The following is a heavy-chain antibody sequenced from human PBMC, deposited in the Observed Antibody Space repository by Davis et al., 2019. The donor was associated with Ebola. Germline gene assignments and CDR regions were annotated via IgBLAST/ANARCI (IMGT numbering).Heavy chain of an antibody. CDR3: AKDSALPTAYYYDKRMWGDLDA. CDR2: INGSGGGT. Sequence: PGGSLRLSCVGSGFTFSSYGMSWVRQAPGKGLEWVSGINGSGGGTDYADSVKGRFTISRDNSKNTLYLQMKSLRPEDTALYYCAKDSALPTAYYYDKRMWGDLDAWGQGTLVTVSS. D-gene: IGHD3-22*01. V-gene: IGHV3-23*01. CDR1: GFTFSSYG. J-gene: IGHJ5*02.